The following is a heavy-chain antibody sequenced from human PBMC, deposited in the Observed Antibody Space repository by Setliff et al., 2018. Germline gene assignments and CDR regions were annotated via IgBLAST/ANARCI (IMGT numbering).Heavy chain of an antibody. V-gene: IGHV7-4-1*02. CDR3: ARDLGYCSTTSCHGDWFDP. D-gene: IGHD2-2*01. CDR2: INTNTGNP. J-gene: IGHJ5*02. Sequence: GASVKVSCKASGYTFTTYAINWVRQAPGQGLEWMGWINTNTGNPTYAQDFTGRFVFSLDTSVGTAYLQISSLKAEDTAVYYCARDLGYCSTTSCHGDWFDPWGQGTLVTVSS. CDR1: GYTFTTYA.